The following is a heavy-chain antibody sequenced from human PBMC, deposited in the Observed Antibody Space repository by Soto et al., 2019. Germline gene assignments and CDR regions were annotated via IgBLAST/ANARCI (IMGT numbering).Heavy chain of an antibody. V-gene: IGHV1-69*01. CDR3: ARDRPSKTTPSYYYYGMYV. CDR1: GGTFSSYA. J-gene: IGHJ6*02. Sequence: QVRLVQSGAEVKKPGSSVKVSCKASGGTFSSYAISWVRQAPGQGLEWMGGIIPIFGTANYAQKFQGRVTITADESTSTAYMELSSLRSEDTAVYYCARDRPSKTTPSYYYYGMYVWGQGTTVTVSS. D-gene: IGHD1-7*01. CDR2: IIPIFGTA.